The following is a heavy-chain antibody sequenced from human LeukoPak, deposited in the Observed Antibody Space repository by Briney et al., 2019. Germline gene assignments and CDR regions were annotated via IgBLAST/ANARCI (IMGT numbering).Heavy chain of an antibody. J-gene: IGHJ4*02. Sequence: ALLKVSCKASGYTFTDYYMHWVRQAPGQGLEWMGWINVNRGGTNYAQRFQGRVTMTRDTSITTAYMELSRLKSDDTAVYYCARRYCSSTSCYYFDYWGQGTLVTVSS. V-gene: IGHV1-2*02. D-gene: IGHD2-2*01. CDR1: GYTFTDYY. CDR3: ARRYCSSTSCYYFDY. CDR2: INVNRGGT.